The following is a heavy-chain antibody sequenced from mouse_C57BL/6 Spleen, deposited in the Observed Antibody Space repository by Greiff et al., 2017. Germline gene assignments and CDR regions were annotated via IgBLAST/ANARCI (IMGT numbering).Heavy chain of an antibody. V-gene: IGHV1-52*01. Sequence: QVQLKQPGAELVRPGSSVKLSCKASGYTFTSYWMHWVKQRPIQGLEWIGNIDPSDSETHYNQKFKDKATLTVDKSSSTAYMQLSSLTSEDSAVYYCASHYGSSHYYAMDYWGQGTSVTVSS. CDR2: IDPSDSET. J-gene: IGHJ4*01. CDR3: ASHYGSSHYYAMDY. CDR1: GYTFTSYW. D-gene: IGHD1-1*01.